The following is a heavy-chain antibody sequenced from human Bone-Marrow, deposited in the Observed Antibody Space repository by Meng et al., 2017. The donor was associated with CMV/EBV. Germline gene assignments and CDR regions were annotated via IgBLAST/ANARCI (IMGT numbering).Heavy chain of an antibody. CDR3: ARDAVSLGYCSNGVCEGAFGF. CDR2: ISGYNGNT. V-gene: IGHV1-18*01. CDR1: GYTFISFG. Sequence: ASVKVSCKASGYTFISFGINWVRQAPGQGLEWMGWISGYNGNTNYAQKLQGRVTMTADTSTRTVYMELRSLRFDDTAVYYCARDAVSLGYCSNGVCEGAFGFWGQGTRV. J-gene: IGHJ3*01. D-gene: IGHD2-8*01.